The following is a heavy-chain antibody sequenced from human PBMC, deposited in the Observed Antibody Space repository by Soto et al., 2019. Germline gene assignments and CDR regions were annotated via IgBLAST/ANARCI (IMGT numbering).Heavy chain of an antibody. CDR1: GGSISSYS. D-gene: IGHD6-13*01. CDR2: IYYRGRT. Sequence: PSETLSLTCAVSGGSISSYSWSWIRQSPGKGLEWIGNIYYRGRTNYSPSLKSRVTISVDTSKNQFSLKVRSVTAADTAVYYCASLYSIKDNGLDVWGQGTTVTVSS. V-gene: IGHV4-59*01. J-gene: IGHJ6*02. CDR3: ASLYSIKDNGLDV.